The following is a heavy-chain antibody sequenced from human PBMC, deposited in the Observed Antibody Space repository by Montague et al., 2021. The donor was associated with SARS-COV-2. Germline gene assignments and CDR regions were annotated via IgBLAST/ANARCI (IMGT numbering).Heavy chain of an antibody. J-gene: IGHJ4*02. V-gene: IGHV4-34*01. Sequence: SETLSLTCAVDGXSFSGYYWSWIRQPPGKGLEWIGEINRSGSTNYKPSLKSRVTLSVDTSKKQFSLKLSSLTAADTAVYYCARVAGGYYHDSSAYFDYWGQGSLVTVSS. CDR1: GXSFSGYY. CDR3: ARVAGGYYHDSSAYFDY. CDR2: INRSGST. D-gene: IGHD3-22*01.